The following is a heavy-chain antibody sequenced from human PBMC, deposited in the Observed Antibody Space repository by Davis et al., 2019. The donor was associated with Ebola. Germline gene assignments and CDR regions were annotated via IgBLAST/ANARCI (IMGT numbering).Heavy chain of an antibody. J-gene: IGHJ6*02. D-gene: IGHD2/OR15-2a*01. CDR1: GGSISSSSYY. V-gene: IGHV4-39*01. Sequence: ESLKISCTVSGGSISSSSYYWGWIRQPPGKGLEWIGSIYYSGSTYYNPSLKSRVTISVDTSKNQFSLNLRSVTAADTAVFYCARRNRSESFGLHAMDVWGQGTTVTVSS. CDR2: IYYSGST. CDR3: ARRNRSESFGLHAMDV.